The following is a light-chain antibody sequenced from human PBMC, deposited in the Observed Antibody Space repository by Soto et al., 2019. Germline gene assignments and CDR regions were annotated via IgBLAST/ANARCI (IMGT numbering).Light chain of an antibody. CDR3: QQRYQWPPVT. CDR1: QNVFTY. Sequence: EVVLTQSPATVSLSPGERATLSCRARQNVFTYVAWYQQKPGQAPRLLIYDAANRATGVPARFSGSGSGTDFTLTISSLEAEDFAIYYCQQRYQWPPVTFGGGTKVEIK. J-gene: IGKJ4*01. CDR2: DAA. V-gene: IGKV3-11*01.